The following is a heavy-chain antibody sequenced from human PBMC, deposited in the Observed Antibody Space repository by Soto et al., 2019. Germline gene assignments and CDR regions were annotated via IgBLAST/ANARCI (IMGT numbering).Heavy chain of an antibody. Sequence: LSLTCSVAGGSISSYYWAWIRQPAGKGLQWVGRIYTSGNTNYSPSLKSRVTMSVDTSKNQFSLKLTSVTAADTAVYYCARVHSGSSLRMGDWFDPWGPGTLVTVSS. D-gene: IGHD6-6*01. CDR1: GGSISSYY. J-gene: IGHJ5*02. CDR2: IYTSGNT. CDR3: ARVHSGSSLRMGDWFDP. V-gene: IGHV4-4*07.